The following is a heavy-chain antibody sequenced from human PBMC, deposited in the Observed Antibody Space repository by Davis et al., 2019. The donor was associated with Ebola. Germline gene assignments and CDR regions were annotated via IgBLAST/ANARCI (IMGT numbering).Heavy chain of an antibody. Sequence: GESLKTSCAASGITFSSSGMHWVRQAPGRGLEWLAFIRYDGSIKYYADSVKGRFTISRDNSKNTLYLQMNNLRTEDTALYCCAKNSWSGWPFDSWGQGTLVIVSS. V-gene: IGHV3-30*02. CDR2: IRYDGSIK. CDR1: GITFSSSG. CDR3: AKNSWSGWPFDS. J-gene: IGHJ4*02. D-gene: IGHD6-19*01.